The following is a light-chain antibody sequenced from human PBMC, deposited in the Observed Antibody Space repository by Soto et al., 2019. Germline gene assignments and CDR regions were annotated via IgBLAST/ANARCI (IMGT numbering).Light chain of an antibody. CDR3: ETWDSRLSAGV. J-gene: IGLJ1*01. CDR1: SSNVGNNF. V-gene: IGLV1-51*01. Sequence: QSVLPQPPSVPAAPGQKVTISCPGRSSNVGNNFVSWYQQLPGAAPKFLIYDDSKRPLGIPDRFSGSKTGSSATLAITGLQPGDEADYYCETWDSRLSAGVFGTGTKLTVL. CDR2: DDS.